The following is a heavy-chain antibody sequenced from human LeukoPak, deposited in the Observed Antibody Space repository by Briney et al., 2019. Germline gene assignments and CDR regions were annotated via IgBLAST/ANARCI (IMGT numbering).Heavy chain of an antibody. J-gene: IGHJ4*02. CDR1: GFTVISNY. V-gene: IGHV3-66*01. Sequence: TGGSLRLSCAASGFTVISNYMIWVRQAPGKGLEWVSLIHSGGTTHHADSVKGRFTISRDNSKNTVYLQMNNLRAEDTAVYYCARDDYGGRGEFDYWGQGTLVTVSS. CDR2: IHSGGTT. D-gene: IGHD4-23*01. CDR3: ARDDYGGRGEFDY.